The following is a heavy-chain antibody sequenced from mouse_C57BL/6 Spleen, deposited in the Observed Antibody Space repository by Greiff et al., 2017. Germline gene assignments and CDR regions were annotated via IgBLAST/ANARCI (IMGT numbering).Heavy chain of an antibody. CDR2: IHPNSGST. J-gene: IGHJ3*01. Sequence: VQLQPPGAELVKPGASVKLSCKASGYTFTSYWMHWVKQRPGQGLEWIGMIHPNSGSTNYNEKFKSKATLTVDKSSSTAYMQLSSLTSEDSAVYYCARPWDGGFAYWGQGTLVTVSA. CDR1: GYTFTSYW. CDR3: ARPWDGGFAY. V-gene: IGHV1-64*01. D-gene: IGHD4-1*01.